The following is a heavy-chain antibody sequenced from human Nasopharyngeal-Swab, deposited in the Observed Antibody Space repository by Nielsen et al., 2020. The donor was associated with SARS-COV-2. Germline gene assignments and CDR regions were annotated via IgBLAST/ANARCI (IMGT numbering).Heavy chain of an antibody. J-gene: IGHJ4*02. CDR3: ARDRYYYGSGSLDY. CDR2: IKQDGSEK. V-gene: IGHV3-7*01. D-gene: IGHD3-10*01. Sequence: GESLKISCAASGFTFSSYWMSWVRQAPGKGLEWVANIKQDGSEKYYVDSVKGRFTISRDNAKNSLYLQMNSLRAEDTAVYYCARDRYYYGSGSLDYWGQGILVTVSS. CDR1: GFTFSSYW.